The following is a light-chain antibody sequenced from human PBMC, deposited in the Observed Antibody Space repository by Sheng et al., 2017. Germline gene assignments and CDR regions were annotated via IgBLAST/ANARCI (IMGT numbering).Light chain of an antibody. CDR1: SSNIGADYD. Sequence: QSVLTQPPSVSGAPGQRVTISCTGRSSNIGADYDVHWYQQLPGTAPQLLIYDNNNRPSGVPDRFSGSKSDTSASLAITGLQAEDEADYYCQSYDSSLSGYVFGGGTKVTVL. CDR3: QSYDSSLSGYV. J-gene: IGLJ1*01. V-gene: IGLV1-40*01. CDR2: DNN.